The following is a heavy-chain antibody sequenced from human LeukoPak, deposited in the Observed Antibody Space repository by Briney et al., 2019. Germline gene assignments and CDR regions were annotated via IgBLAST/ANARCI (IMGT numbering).Heavy chain of an antibody. J-gene: IGHJ4*02. V-gene: IGHV1-69*01. D-gene: IGHD2-15*01. Sequence: SVKVSCKASGGTFSSYAISWVRQAPGQGLEWMGGIIPIFGTANYAQKFQGRVTITADESTSTAYMELSSLRSEDTAVYYCAREVDTQRYCSGGSCYSMHYWGQGTLVTVSS. CDR2: IIPIFGTA. CDR1: GGTFSSYA. CDR3: AREVDTQRYCSGGSCYSMHY.